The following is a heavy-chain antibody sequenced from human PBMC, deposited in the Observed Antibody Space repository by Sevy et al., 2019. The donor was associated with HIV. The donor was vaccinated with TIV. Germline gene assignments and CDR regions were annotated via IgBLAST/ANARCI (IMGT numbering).Heavy chain of an antibody. V-gene: IGHV3-7*03. Sequence: RGFLRLSCAASGFIFSTYWMTWVHQAPGKGLERVANINQEGSETNYVDSVEGRFTVSRDNAKNSLYLQMNSQRVEDTAVYYCARVKSISMVRAVIDWFDPWGQGTLVIVSS. D-gene: IGHD3-10*01. CDR3: ARVKSISMVRAVIDWFDP. CDR1: GFIFSTYW. CDR2: INQEGSET. J-gene: IGHJ5*02.